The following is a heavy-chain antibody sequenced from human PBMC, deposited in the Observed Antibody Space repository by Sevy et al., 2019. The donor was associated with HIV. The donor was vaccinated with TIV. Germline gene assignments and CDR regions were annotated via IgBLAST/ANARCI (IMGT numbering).Heavy chain of an antibody. J-gene: IGHJ6*02. Sequence: GGSLRLSCAASGFTFSNSYMHWVRQAPGKGLEWVALISYDGGNKYYVNSVKGRFTISRDNSKNTLYLERNSLKPEDTAVYYCAKALLGYCSGGNCYEYSYGMDVWGQGTTVTVSS. CDR2: ISYDGGNK. CDR1: GFTFSNSY. D-gene: IGHD2-15*01. V-gene: IGHV3-30*18. CDR3: AKALLGYCSGGNCYEYSYGMDV.